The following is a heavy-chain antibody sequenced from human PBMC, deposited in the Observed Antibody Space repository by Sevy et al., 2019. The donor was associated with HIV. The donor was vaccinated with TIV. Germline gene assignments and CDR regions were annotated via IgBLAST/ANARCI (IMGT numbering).Heavy chain of an antibody. CDR2: ISAYNGNT. CDR3: ARVPLSIQLWLLSGMDV. J-gene: IGHJ6*02. Sequence: ASVKVSCKASGYTFTSYGISWVRQAPGQGLEWMGWISAYNGNTNYAQKLQGRVTMTTDTSTSTAYMELRSLRSDDTAVYYCARVPLSIQLWLLSGMDVWGQGTTVTVSS. D-gene: IGHD5-18*01. CDR1: GYTFTSYG. V-gene: IGHV1-18*04.